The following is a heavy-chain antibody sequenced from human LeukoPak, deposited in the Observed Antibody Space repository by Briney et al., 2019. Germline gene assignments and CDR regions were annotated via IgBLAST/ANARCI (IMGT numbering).Heavy chain of an antibody. J-gene: IGHJ4*02. CDR1: GVTFSSYA. D-gene: IGHD5-18*01. Sequence: GGSLRLSCAASGVTFSSYAMSWVRQAPGKGLEWVSVIYSGGSTYYADSVKGRFTISRDNSKNTLYLQMNSLRAEDTAVYYCARHAVQLWSAIDYWGQGTLVTVSS. V-gene: IGHV3-66*04. CDR2: IYSGGST. CDR3: ARHAVQLWSAIDY.